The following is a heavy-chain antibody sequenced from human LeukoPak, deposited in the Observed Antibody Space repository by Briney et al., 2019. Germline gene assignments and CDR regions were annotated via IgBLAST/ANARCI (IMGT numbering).Heavy chain of an antibody. CDR1: GFTFISYG. D-gene: IGHD2-21*02. V-gene: IGHV3-74*01. CDR2: INTDGSDI. J-gene: IGHJ4*01. Sequence: GGSLRLSCAASGFTFISYGMQWVRQAPGKGLVWVSRINTDGSDISYADSVKGRFTISRDNAKNTLYLQMNSLRAEDTAVYYCARELPREVTLDYWGQGPLVTVSS. CDR3: ARELPREVTLDY.